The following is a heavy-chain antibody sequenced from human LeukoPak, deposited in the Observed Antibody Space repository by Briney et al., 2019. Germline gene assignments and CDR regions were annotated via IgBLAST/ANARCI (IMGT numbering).Heavy chain of an antibody. CDR2: IIPIFGTA. V-gene: IGHV1-69*06. Sequence: GASVKVSCKASGGTFSSYAISWVRQAPGQGLEWMGGIIPIFGTANYAQKFQGRVTITADKSTSTAYMELSSLRSEDTAVYYCAREGYSSSWYRNFDYWGQGTLVTVSS. CDR1: GGTFSSYA. D-gene: IGHD6-13*01. CDR3: AREGYSSSWYRNFDY. J-gene: IGHJ4*02.